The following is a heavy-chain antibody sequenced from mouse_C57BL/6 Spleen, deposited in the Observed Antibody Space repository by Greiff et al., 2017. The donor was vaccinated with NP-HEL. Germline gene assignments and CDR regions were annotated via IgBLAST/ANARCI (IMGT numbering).Heavy chain of an antibody. V-gene: IGHV1-76*01. CDR2: IYTGSGNT. Sequence: VQLQQSGAELVRPGASVKLSCKASGYTFTDYYINWVKQRPGQGLEWIARIYTGSGNTYYNEKFKGKATLTAEKSSSTAYMQLSSLTSEDSAVYFCARYDYGGFAYWGQGTLVTVSA. CDR1: GYTFTDYY. J-gene: IGHJ3*01. CDR3: ARYDYGGFAY. D-gene: IGHD2-4*01.